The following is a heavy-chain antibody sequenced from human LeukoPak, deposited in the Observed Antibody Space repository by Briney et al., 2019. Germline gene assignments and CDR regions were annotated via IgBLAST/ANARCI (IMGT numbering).Heavy chain of an antibody. V-gene: IGHV1-3*03. CDR1: GYTFTSYA. Sequence: ASVKVSCKASGYTFTSYAMHWVRQAPGQRLEWMGWINAGNGNTKYSQEFQGRVTITRDTSASTAYMELSSLRSEDMAVYYCARGELYYYDSSGLFDYWGQGTLVTVSS. CDR3: ARGELYYYDSSGLFDY. J-gene: IGHJ4*02. D-gene: IGHD3-22*01. CDR2: INAGNGNT.